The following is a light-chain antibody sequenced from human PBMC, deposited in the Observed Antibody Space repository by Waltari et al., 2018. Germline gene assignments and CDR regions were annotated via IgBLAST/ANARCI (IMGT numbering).Light chain of an antibody. Sequence: QSVLTQPPSASGTPGQRVTISCSGRSSNIGSNYVYWYQQLPGTAPKLLIDRNNQRPSGGPDRFSGSKSGTSASLAISGLRSEDEADYYCAAWDDSLSGPVFGGGTKLTVL. CDR2: RNN. CDR3: AAWDDSLSGPV. V-gene: IGLV1-47*01. CDR1: SSNIGSNY. J-gene: IGLJ2*01.